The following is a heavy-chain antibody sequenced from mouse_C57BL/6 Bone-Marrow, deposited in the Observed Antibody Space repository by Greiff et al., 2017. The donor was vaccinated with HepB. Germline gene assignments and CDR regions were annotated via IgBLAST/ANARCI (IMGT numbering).Heavy chain of an antibody. CDR3: ARSYYSNYHWYIDV. D-gene: IGHD2-5*01. J-gene: IGHJ1*03. V-gene: IGHV5-17*01. CDR1: GFTFSDYG. CDR2: ISSGSSTI. Sequence: EVQRVESGGGLVKPGGSLKLSCAASGFTFSDYGMHWVRQAPEKGLEWVAYISSGSSTIYYADTVKGRFTISRDNAKNTLFLQMTSLRSEDTAMYYCARSYYSNYHWYIDVWGTGTTVTVSS.